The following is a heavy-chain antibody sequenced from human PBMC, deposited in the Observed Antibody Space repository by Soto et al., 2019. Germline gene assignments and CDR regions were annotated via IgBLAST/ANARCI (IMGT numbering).Heavy chain of an antibody. J-gene: IGHJ4*02. CDR1: GFTFSSYG. V-gene: IGHV3-23*01. D-gene: IGHD6-13*01. CDR3: AKPGYSSSWYRNFDY. Sequence: EVQLLEFGGGLVQPGGSLRLSCAASGFTFSSYGMNWVRQAPGKGLEWVSGISGSGGSTYNADSVKGRFTISRDNSKNTLYLQMNSLRVEDTAVYYCAKPGYSSSWYRNFDYWGQGALVTVSS. CDR2: ISGSGGST.